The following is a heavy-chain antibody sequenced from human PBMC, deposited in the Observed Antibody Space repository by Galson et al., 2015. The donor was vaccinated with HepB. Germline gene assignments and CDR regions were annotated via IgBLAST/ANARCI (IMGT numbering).Heavy chain of an antibody. CDR3: ARGELRGGTRRFDP. CDR1: RFTFSNYS. CDR2: ISSDSNYM. J-gene: IGHJ5*02. Sequence: SLRLSCAASRFTFSNYSMNWVRQAPGKGLEWVSSISSDSNYMYYADSVRGRFAISRHNAKNSLYLQMNRLRVEDTAVYYCARGELRGGTRRFDPWGLGTLVTVSS. D-gene: IGHD3-10*01. V-gene: IGHV3-21*01.